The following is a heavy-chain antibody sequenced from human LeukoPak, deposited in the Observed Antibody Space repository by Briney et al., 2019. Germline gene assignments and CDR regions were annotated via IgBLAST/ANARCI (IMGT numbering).Heavy chain of an antibody. Sequence: SETLSLTCSVSGGSINGYSWTWIRQPPGMRLEWVGHISYTGTTNYNPSLTTRVAISVDTSKNQFPLKLTSVTAADTGMYFCARLGGNWNSPGRDYWGQGTLVTVSS. J-gene: IGHJ4*02. CDR2: ISYTGTT. CDR1: GGSINGYS. D-gene: IGHD3-10*01. CDR3: ARLGGNWNSPGRDY. V-gene: IGHV4-59*08.